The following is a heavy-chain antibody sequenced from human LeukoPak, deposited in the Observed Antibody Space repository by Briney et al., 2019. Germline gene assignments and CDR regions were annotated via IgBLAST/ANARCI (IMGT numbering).Heavy chain of an antibody. V-gene: IGHV5-51*01. CDR1: GYSFTSYW. Sequence: GESLKISCKASGYSFTSYWIGWVRQMPGKGLEYMGIIYPGDSDTKYSPSFQGQITISADTSISTAYLQWSSLKASDTAMYFCASRVGAGSYLNEYWGQGTLVTVSP. D-gene: IGHD1-26*01. CDR3: ASRVGAGSYLNEY. CDR2: IYPGDSDT. J-gene: IGHJ4*02.